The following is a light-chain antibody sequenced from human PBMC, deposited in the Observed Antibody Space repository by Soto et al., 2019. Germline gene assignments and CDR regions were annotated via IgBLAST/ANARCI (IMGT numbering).Light chain of an antibody. V-gene: IGKV3-20*01. Sequence: EVVLTQSPGTVSLSPGERATLSCRASQSFTSNYLAWYQQKPGQAPRLLIYAASSRATDIPDRFSGSGSGTDFSLSVSRLEPEELAVYYCQQYGDSLTWTFGQGTKVVIK. CDR1: QSFTSNY. CDR2: AAS. J-gene: IGKJ1*01. CDR3: QQYGDSLTWT.